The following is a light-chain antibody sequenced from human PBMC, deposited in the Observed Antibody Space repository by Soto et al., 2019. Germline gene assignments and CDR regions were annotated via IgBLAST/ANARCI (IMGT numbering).Light chain of an antibody. CDR1: SSDVGRYNY. J-gene: IGLJ1*01. CDR3: SSFTSSSTFV. V-gene: IGLV2-14*03. Sequence: QSVLAQPASGTGSRGQSITISCTGTSSDVGRYNYVSWFQQHPGKVPKLIIYDVSNWPSGVSDRFSGSKSGNTASLTISGLQPEDEADYYCSSFTSSSTFVFGTGTKVT. CDR2: DVS.